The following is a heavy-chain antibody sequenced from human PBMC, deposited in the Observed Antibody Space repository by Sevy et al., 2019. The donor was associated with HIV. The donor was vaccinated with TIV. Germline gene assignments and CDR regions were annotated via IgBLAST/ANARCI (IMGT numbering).Heavy chain of an antibody. J-gene: IGHJ4*02. CDR1: GYIFTSYW. CDR3: ARGFCSGGSCSDFDY. CDR2: IYPGDSDT. D-gene: IGHD2-15*01. V-gene: IGHV5-51*01. Sequence: GVSLKISCKGSGYIFTSYWIGWVRQMPGKGLEWMGIIYPGDSDTRYSPSFQGQVTITADKSISTAYLQWSSLKASDTAMYYCARGFCSGGSCSDFDYWGQGTLVTVSS.